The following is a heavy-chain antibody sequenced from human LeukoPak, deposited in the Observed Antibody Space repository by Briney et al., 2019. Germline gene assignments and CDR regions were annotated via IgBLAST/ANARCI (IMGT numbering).Heavy chain of an antibody. V-gene: IGHV1-2*06. CDR3: ARGSISSGDWFDP. Sequence: VASVKVSCKACGFTFIDYYMHWVRQAPGQGLEWMGRINPRSGGTNYAQKFQDRVTMTRDTSTSTAYMELSRLKFDDTAVFYGARGSISSGDWFDPWGQGTLVTVSS. CDR2: INPRSGGT. CDR1: GFTFIDYY. D-gene: IGHD6-6*01. J-gene: IGHJ5*02.